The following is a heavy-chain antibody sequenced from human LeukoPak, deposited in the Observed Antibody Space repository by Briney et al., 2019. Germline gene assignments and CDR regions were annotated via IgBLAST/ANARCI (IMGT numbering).Heavy chain of an antibody. CDR2: IYYSGRT. J-gene: IGHJ3*02. V-gene: IGHV4-59*08. CDR3: ARRNDFDI. CDR1: GGSISGFH. Sequence: SETLSVTCTVSGGSISGFHWNWIRQPPGKGLEWIGYIYYSGRTDSNPSLKSRVTVSVDTSKNQFNLRLTSVTAADTAMYYCARRNDFDIWGPGTMVTVSS.